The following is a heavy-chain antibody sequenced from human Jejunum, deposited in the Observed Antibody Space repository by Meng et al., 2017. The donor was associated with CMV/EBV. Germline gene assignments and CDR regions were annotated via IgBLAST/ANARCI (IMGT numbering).Heavy chain of an antibody. J-gene: IGHJ4*02. D-gene: IGHD1/OR15-1a*01. V-gene: IGHV3-30*02. CDR2: IRYDGTSN. CDR1: GFPVNSQG. Sequence: CAASGFPVNSQGMNWVRQAPGKGLEWVGFIRYDGTSNYADSVKGRFTISRDNSRDTLYLQMNNLRTDDTAVYYCTKAFGTTHFSDSWGQGTLVTVSS. CDR3: TKAFGTTHFSDS.